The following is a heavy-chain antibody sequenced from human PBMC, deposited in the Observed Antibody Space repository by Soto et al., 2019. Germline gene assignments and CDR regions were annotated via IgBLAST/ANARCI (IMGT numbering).Heavy chain of an antibody. J-gene: IGHJ6*02. Sequence: ASVKVCGEASGYTFTSCAMHWVRQAPGQRLEWMGWINAGNGNTKYSQKFQGRVTITRDTSASTAYMELSSLRSEDTAVYYCAFLGGEYGMDVWGQGTTVTVSS. CDR1: GYTFTSCA. V-gene: IGHV1-3*01. CDR3: AFLGGEYGMDV. CDR2: INAGNGNT. D-gene: IGHD3-16*01.